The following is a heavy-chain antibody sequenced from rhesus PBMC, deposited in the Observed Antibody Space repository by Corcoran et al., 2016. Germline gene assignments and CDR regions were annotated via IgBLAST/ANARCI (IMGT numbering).Heavy chain of an antibody. V-gene: IGHV4-93*01. CDR3: AGPYSSGWSFFDY. CDR1: GGSISSSNW. Sequence: QVQLQESGPAVVKPSETLSLTCAVSGGSISSSNWWSWIRQSPGKGLEWIGAIYGSGGRTENNPSLQSRVTISKDTSKNQLSLKLSSVTAADTAVYYCAGPYSSGWSFFDYWGQGVLVTVSS. J-gene: IGHJ4*01. D-gene: IGHD6S26*01. CDR2: IYGSGGRT.